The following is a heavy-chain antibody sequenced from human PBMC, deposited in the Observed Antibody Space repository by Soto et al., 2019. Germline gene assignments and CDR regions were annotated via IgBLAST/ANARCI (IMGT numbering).Heavy chain of an antibody. CDR1: GGSISGCC. J-gene: IGHJ2*01. V-gene: IGHV4-59*01. CDR3: ARENYWYLDL. Sequence: ASETLSLTCTVSGGSISGCCWSWIRQSPGKGLEWIGYLYYSGSTNYNPSLKSRLTISVDTSKNQFSLKLRSVTPADTAVYYCARENYWYLDLWGRGTLVTVS. CDR2: LYYSGST.